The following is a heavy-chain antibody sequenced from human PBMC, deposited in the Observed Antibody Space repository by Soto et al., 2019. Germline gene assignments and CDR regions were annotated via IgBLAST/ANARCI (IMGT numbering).Heavy chain of an antibody. CDR1: GGSISSGGSF. CDR2: ISNTGST. V-gene: IGHV4-30-4*01. D-gene: IGHD3-9*01. Sequence: QVQLQESGPGLVKPSQTLSLTCTVSGGSISSGGSFWNWIRQPPGKGLEWTGYISNTGSTYYNPYLKSRVTISAATCKNHFSLKLKSVTAADTAVYYCAREAGNDDVLTGFHCNWFDPWGQGTLVSVSS. CDR3: AREAGNDDVLTGFHCNWFDP. J-gene: IGHJ5*02.